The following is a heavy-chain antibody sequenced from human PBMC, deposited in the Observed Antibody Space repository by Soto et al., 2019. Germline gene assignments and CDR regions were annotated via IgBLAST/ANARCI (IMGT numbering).Heavy chain of an antibody. J-gene: IGHJ6*02. D-gene: IGHD3-16*01. V-gene: IGHV1-69*06. CDR1: GGTFSSYA. CDR2: IIPIFGTA. Sequence: ASVKVSCKPSGGTFSSYAIRWVREAPGQGLEWMGGIIPIFGTANYAQKFQGRVTITEDKSTSTAYMTLSSLRSEDTAVYSCAVSLVIRGYYYCGMDGLGQGTTVTVSS. CDR3: AVSLVIRGYYYCGMDG.